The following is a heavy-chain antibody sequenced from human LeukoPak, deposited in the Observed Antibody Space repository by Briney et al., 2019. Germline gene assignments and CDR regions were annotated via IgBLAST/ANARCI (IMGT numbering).Heavy chain of an antibody. D-gene: IGHD2-2*01. V-gene: IGHV3-48*03. CDR1: GFTFSSYE. CDR2: TSSSGSTT. Sequence: GRSLRLSCAASGFTFSSYEMNWVRQAPGKGLEGFSYTSSSGSTTYYADSVKGRFIISRDNAKNSLYLQMNSLRAEDTAVYYCARRYCSSTSCTLDFWGQGALVTVSS. J-gene: IGHJ4*02. CDR3: ARRYCSSTSCTLDF.